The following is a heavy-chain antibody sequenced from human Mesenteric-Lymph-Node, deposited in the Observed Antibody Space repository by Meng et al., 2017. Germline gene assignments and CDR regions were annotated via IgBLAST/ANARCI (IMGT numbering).Heavy chain of an antibody. CDR2: INWNGGST. D-gene: IGHD6-19*01. J-gene: IGHJ3*02. CDR3: AKATEAVMAVAYAFDI. CDR1: GFTFDDYG. Sequence: GESLKISCAASGFTFDDYGMSWVRQAPGKGLEWVSGINWNGGSTGYADSVKGRFTISRDDAKNSLYLQMNSLRAEDTALYYCAKATEAVMAVAYAFDIWGQGTMVTVSS. V-gene: IGHV3-20*04.